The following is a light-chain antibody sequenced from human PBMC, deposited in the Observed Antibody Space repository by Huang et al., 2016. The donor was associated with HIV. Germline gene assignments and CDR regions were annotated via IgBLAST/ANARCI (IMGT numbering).Light chain of an antibody. CDR1: QSFTTW. CDR2: DVS. J-gene: IGKJ1*01. CDR3: QQYDGYPWT. V-gene: IGKV1-5*01. Sequence: DIQMTQSPSTLSASVGDRVTITCRASQSFTTWLAWYQQKPGKAPKLLIYDVSSLESGVPSRFSGSESGTEFTLTISSLQPDDFATYYCQQYDGYPWTFGQGTKVEIK.